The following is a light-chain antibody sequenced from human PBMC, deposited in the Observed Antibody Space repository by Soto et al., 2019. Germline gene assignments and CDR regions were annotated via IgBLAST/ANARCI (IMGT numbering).Light chain of an antibody. Sequence: QSVLTQPPSVSGAPGQRVTISCTGSSSNIGAGYDVHWYQQRPGTAPKLLIFGNNNRPSGVPDRFSGSKSGTSASLAITGLQAEDEGDYYCQSYDSTLSGRYVFGTGTKVTVL. CDR3: QSYDSTLSGRYV. CDR1: SSNIGAGYD. J-gene: IGLJ1*01. V-gene: IGLV1-40*01. CDR2: GNN.